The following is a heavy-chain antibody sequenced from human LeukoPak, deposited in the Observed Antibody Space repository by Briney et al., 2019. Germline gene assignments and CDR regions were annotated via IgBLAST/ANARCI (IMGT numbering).Heavy chain of an antibody. D-gene: IGHD3-16*01. CDR3: VTASPYSGLGD. CDR2: ISSKGQSD. V-gene: IGHV3-64D*06. CDR1: GFTFSKYA. Sequence: GGSLRLSCSASGFTFSKYAMHWVRQASGKGLEYVSGISSKGQSDFYADSVMGRFTVSRDNTENTLWLQMSSLRVEDTAVYFCVTASPYSGLGDWGHGTLVIVSS. J-gene: IGHJ4*01.